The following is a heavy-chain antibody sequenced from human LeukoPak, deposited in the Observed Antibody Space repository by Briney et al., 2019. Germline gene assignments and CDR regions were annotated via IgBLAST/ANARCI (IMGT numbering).Heavy chain of an antibody. CDR1: GFIFNNYA. CDR2: ISWNSGSI. Sequence: HPGRSLRLSCAGSGFIFNNYAMHWVRQPPGKGLEWVSGISWNSGSIDYADSVKGRFTISRDNAKNSLYLQMNSLGVEDTAFYYCAKDNRRHYTSGPNPDSLHWGQGALVTVSS. V-gene: IGHV3-9*01. J-gene: IGHJ4*02. D-gene: IGHD6-19*01. CDR3: AKDNRRHYTSGPNPDSLH.